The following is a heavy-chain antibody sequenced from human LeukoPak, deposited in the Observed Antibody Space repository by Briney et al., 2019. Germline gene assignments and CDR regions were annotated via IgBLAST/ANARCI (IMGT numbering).Heavy chain of an antibody. Sequence: VGSLRLSCAASGFTFSSYAMSWVRQAPGKGLEAPGKGLEWVSTISASGHATYYPDSVRGRFTISRDNSKSTLHLQMDSLRAEDSALYYCAKWPEGATPKFHHWGQGTLVTVSS. D-gene: IGHD1-26*01. CDR1: GFTFSSYA. CDR3: AKWPEGATPKFHH. J-gene: IGHJ4*02. CDR2: ISASGHAT. V-gene: IGHV3-23*01.